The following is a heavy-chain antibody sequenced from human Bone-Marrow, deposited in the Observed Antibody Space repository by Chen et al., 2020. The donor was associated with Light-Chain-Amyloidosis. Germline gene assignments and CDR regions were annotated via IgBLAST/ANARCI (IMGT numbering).Heavy chain of an antibody. D-gene: IGHD2-15*01. V-gene: IGHV5-51*01. CDR2: IYPGDSDT. Sequence: EVXXVQSGAEVRKPGESLKISCKGSGYSFTSYWIGWVRQMPGKGLELMGIIYPGDSDTRYSPSFQGQVSISADKSIRTXYLQWTYLKAADTAMYYCARFGGRSGYWGQGTLVTVSS. CDR1: GYSFTSYW. CDR3: ARFGGRSGY. J-gene: IGHJ4*02.